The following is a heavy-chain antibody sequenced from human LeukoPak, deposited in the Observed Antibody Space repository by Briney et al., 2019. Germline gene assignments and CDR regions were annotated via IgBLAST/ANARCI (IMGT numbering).Heavy chain of an antibody. CDR2: INHDGSST. V-gene: IGHV3-74*01. CDR1: GFTFTTFW. CDR3: AKDPYGSGSYPLDY. Sequence: GGSLRLSCATSGFTFTTFWMHWVRQAPGKGLVWVSRINHDGSSTNYADSVKGRFTISRDNAKNTVYLQMNSLRAEDTAVYYCAKDPYGSGSYPLDYWGQGTLVIVSS. J-gene: IGHJ4*02. D-gene: IGHD3-10*01.